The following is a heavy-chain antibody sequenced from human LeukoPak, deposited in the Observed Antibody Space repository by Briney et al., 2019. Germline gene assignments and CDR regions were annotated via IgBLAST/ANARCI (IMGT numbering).Heavy chain of an antibody. D-gene: IGHD2-2*02. V-gene: IGHV1-69*13. CDR1: GGTFSSYA. CDR2: IIPIFGTA. Sequence: GASVTVSCKASGGTFSSYAISWVRQAPGQGLEWMGGIIPIFGTANYAQKFQGRVTITADESTSTAYMELSSLRSEDTAVYYCAQHPYCSSTSCYSSPIYNWFDPWGQGTLVTVSS. J-gene: IGHJ5*02. CDR3: AQHPYCSSTSCYSSPIYNWFDP.